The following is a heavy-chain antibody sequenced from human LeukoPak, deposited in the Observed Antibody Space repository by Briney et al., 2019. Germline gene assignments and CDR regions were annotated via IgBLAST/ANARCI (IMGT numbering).Heavy chain of an antibody. CDR1: GGSISRSSYY. J-gene: IGHJ4*02. CDR3: ARGSFIGATITFGSFDY. CDR2: IYYSGSA. D-gene: IGHD5-24*01. Sequence: PSETLSLTCTVSGGSISRSSYYWAWIRQPPGKGLEYIGTIYYSGSAFYNPSLKSRVTISVDTSNNQLSLELSSVTAADTAVYYCARGSFIGATITFGSFDYWGQGILVTVSS. V-gene: IGHV4-39*07.